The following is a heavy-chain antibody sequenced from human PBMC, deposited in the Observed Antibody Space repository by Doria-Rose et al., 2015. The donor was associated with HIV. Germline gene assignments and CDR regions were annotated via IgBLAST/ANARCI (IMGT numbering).Heavy chain of an antibody. J-gene: IGHJ4*02. CDR1: GVSLSSPGMG. D-gene: IGHD6-13*01. V-gene: IGHV2-26*01. CDR2: IFSDDER. Sequence: QESGPVPVKPTETLTLTCTVSGVSLSSPGMGVSWIRQPPGKALEWLAHIFSDDERSYKPSLKSRLTISRRTSKSQVVLTMTDMDPVDTATYYCARIKSSRWYHKYYFDFWGQGPLVIVSA. CDR3: ARIKSSRWYHKYYFDF.